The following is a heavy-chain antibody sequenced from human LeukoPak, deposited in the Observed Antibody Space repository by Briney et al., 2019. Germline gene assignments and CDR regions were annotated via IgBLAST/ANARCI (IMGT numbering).Heavy chain of an antibody. CDR1: GFTFSSYG. Sequence: GGSLRLSCEVSGFTFSSYGMHWVRQAPGKGLEWVSAISGSGGSTYYADSVKGRFTISRDNSKNTLYLQMNSLRAEDTAVYYCANRERSGRDYWGQGTLVTVSS. J-gene: IGHJ4*02. CDR2: ISGSGGST. D-gene: IGHD1-26*01. V-gene: IGHV3-23*01. CDR3: ANRERSGRDY.